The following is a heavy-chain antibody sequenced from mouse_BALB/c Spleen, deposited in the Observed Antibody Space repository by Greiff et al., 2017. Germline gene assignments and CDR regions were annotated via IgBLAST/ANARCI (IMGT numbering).Heavy chain of an antibody. CDR3: ARSGGNYGRVYAMDY. V-gene: IGHV1-87*01. CDR2: IYPGDGDT. Sequence: QVQLQQSGAELARPGASVKLSCKASGYTFTSYWMQWVKQRPGQGLEWIGAIYPGDGDTRYTQKFKGKATLTADKSSSTAYMQLSSLASEDSAVYYCARSGGNYGRVYAMDYWGQGTSVTVSS. CDR1: GYTFTSYW. D-gene: IGHD2-1*01. J-gene: IGHJ4*01.